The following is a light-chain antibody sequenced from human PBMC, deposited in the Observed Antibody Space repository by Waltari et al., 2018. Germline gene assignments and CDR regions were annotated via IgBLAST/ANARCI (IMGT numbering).Light chain of an antibody. Sequence: QSVLTQPPSVSAAPGQKVTISCSGSSSNIGKDYVSWYQHLPGTAPKLLIYENNKRPSWIPDRFAGSKSGTSATLGITGLQTGDEADYYCAVWDTSLNPVFGGGTKLTVL. CDR3: AVWDTSLNPV. V-gene: IGLV1-51*02. CDR1: SSNIGKDY. J-gene: IGLJ2*01. CDR2: ENN.